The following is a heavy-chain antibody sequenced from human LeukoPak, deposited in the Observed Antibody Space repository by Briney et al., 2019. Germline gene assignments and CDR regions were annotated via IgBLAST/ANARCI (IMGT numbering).Heavy chain of an antibody. J-gene: IGHJ5*02. Sequence: PSETLSLTCAVYGGSFSGYYWSWIRQPPVKGLEWIGEINHSGSTNYNPSLKSRVTISVDTSKNQFSLKLSSVTAADTAVYYCARLMTTVTTGWFDPWGQGTLVTVSS. CDR3: ARLMTTVTTGWFDP. CDR2: INHSGST. V-gene: IGHV4-34*01. D-gene: IGHD4-17*01. CDR1: GGSFSGYY.